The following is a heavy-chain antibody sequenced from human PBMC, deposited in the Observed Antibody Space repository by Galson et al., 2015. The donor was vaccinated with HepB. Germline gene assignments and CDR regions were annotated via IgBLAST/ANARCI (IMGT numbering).Heavy chain of an antibody. V-gene: IGHV3-11*06. J-gene: IGHJ4*02. CDR2: ISSSSTYT. D-gene: IGHD6-13*01. Sequence: SLRLSCAASGFSFSDYYMTWIRQAPGKGLEWVSYISSSSTYTNYADSVRGRFTISRDNAKKSLYLQMNSLRDEDTAVYYCARGGGSSSWCYDWGQGTLVTVSS. CDR1: GFSFSDYY. CDR3: ARGGGSSSWCYD.